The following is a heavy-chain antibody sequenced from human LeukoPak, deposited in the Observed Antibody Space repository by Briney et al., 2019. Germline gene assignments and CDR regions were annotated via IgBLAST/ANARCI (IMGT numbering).Heavy chain of an antibody. CDR3: AELGITMIGGV. CDR2: ISGSDGST. CDR1: GFIFSNYA. J-gene: IGHJ6*04. Sequence: QSGGSLRLSCAASGFIFSNYAMTWIRQAPGKGLEWVSTISGSDGSTYYADSVKGRFTIFRDDSKNTLYLQMNSLRAEDTAVYYCAELGITMIGGVWGKGTTVTISS. D-gene: IGHD3-10*02. V-gene: IGHV3-23*01.